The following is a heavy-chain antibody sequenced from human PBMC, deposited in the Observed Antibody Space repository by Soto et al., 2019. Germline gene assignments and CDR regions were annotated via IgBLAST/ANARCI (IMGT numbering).Heavy chain of an antibody. V-gene: IGHV3-48*02. Sequence: LRRSCASSGVTFSSCSMNWVRQAPGKGLEWVSFISGSGDTKYYADSVKGRFTISRDNAKNSLYLQMSSLRDEDTAVYYCAKYCSSDVCFDYWGQGTLVTVSS. J-gene: IGHJ4*02. CDR2: ISGSGDTK. CDR3: AKYCSSDVCFDY. CDR1: GVTFSSCS. D-gene: IGHD2-8*01.